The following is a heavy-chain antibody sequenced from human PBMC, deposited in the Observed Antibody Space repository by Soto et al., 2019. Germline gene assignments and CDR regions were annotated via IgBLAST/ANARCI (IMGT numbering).Heavy chain of an antibody. CDR1: GYTLTELS. D-gene: IGHD1-1*01. Sequence: GASVKVSCKVSGYTLTELSMHRVRQAPGKGLEWMGGFDPEDGETIYAQKFQGRVTMTEDTSTDTAYMELSSLRSEDTAVYYCATDRDHLSQLSNLTFAPLDIWGQGTMVTVSS. CDR2: FDPEDGET. V-gene: IGHV1-24*01. J-gene: IGHJ3*02. CDR3: ATDRDHLSQLSNLTFAPLDI.